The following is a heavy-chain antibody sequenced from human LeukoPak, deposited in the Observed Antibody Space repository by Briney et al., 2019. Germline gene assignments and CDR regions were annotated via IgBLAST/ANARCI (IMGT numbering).Heavy chain of an antibody. D-gene: IGHD3-22*01. V-gene: IGHV3-21*01. J-gene: IGHJ4*02. CDR1: GFTFSSYA. CDR3: ARGGHYYDSSAYYQNDY. Sequence: PGGSLRLSCAASGFTFSSYAMHWVRQAPGKGLEWVSSISTSSTYIYYADSVKGRFTISRDNAKDSLYLQMNSLRAEDTAVYYCARGGHYYDSSAYYQNDYWGQGTLVTVSS. CDR2: ISTSSTYI.